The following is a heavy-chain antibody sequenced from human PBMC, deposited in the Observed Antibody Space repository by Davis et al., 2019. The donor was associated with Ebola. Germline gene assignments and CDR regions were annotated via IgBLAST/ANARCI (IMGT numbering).Heavy chain of an antibody. D-gene: IGHD3-10*01. V-gene: IGHV4-4*08. J-gene: IGHJ3*02. Sequence: MPSETLSLTCTLSSASMSGYYYWSWIRQPPGKGLEWIGYIYSTGSTNYNPSLKSRVTMSLDKSKNQFSLNLRSVSAADTAVYYCARDLMVRGIIGTFDIWGQGTMVTVSS. CDR1: SASMSGYYY. CDR2: IYSTGST. CDR3: ARDLMVRGIIGTFDI.